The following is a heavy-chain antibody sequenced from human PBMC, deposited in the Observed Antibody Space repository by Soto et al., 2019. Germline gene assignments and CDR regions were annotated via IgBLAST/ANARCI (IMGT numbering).Heavy chain of an antibody. J-gene: IGHJ6*02. CDR3: ARDLTAGSLVRGGYYYYGMDV. V-gene: IGHV4-59*01. CDR2: IYYTGTT. CDR1: GASINSYY. D-gene: IGHD3-10*01. Sequence: ETLSLTCTVSGASINSYYWTWIRQTPGKGLEWIGYIYYTGTTYYNPSLGSRATVSIDTSKKQFSLKLSSVTAADTAVYYCARDLTAGSLVRGGYYYYGMDVWGQGTHVTVS.